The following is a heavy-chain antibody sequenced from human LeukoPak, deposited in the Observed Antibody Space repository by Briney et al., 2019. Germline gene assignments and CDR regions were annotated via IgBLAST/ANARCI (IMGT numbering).Heavy chain of an antibody. CDR2: INSDGYST. CDR3: ARATWGSYFDY. V-gene: IGHV3-74*01. Sequence: PGGSLSLSCAPCGFIYSGYCMHWVRQAPGKGRVWVSRINSDGYSTSYADSVKGRFTISRDNAKNTLYLQMNSLRAEDTAVYYCARATWGSYFDYWGQGTLVTVSS. J-gene: IGHJ4*02. D-gene: IGHD3-16*01. CDR1: GFIYSGYC.